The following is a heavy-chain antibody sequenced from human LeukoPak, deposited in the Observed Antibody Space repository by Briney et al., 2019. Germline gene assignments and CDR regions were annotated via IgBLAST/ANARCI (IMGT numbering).Heavy chain of an antibody. Sequence: KPSETLYLTCAVHGASFSGYYWSSIRQPPGKGLEWSGEINHSGSTNYNPSLKSRVTISVDTSRNQFSLKLSSVTAADTAVYYCARGQYSHFDYWGQGTLVTVSS. CDR1: GASFSGYY. D-gene: IGHD5-18*01. J-gene: IGHJ4*02. CDR2: INHSGST. V-gene: IGHV4-34*01. CDR3: ARGQYSHFDY.